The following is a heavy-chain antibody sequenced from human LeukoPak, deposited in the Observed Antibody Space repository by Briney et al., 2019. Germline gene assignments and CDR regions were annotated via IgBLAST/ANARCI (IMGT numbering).Heavy chain of an antibody. CDR2: INPISGNA. Sequence: ASVKVSCKTSRHTFTNYYIHWVRQAPGLGLEWMAWINPISGNANSAPKFRDRVTMTRDTSMYTVDMELISLRSDDTAVYYCGGPNLYCIDYWGQGTLVTVSS. V-gene: IGHV1-2*02. CDR1: RHTFTNYY. CDR3: GGPNLYCIDY. D-gene: IGHD1-26*01. J-gene: IGHJ4*02.